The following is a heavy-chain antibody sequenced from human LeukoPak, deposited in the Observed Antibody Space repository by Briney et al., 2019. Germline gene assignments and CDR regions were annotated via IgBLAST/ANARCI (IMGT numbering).Heavy chain of an antibody. V-gene: IGHV3-66*01. CDR1: EFSAGSNY. CDR2: IYSGGST. Sequence: GGSLRLSCAASEFSAGSNYMTWVRQAPGKGLEWVSLIYSGGSTYYADSVKGRFTISRDNSKNTLYLQMNSLRAEDTAVYYCARGPCGYHNTGGQGTLVTVSS. D-gene: IGHD5-12*01. CDR3: ARGPCGYHNT. J-gene: IGHJ4*02.